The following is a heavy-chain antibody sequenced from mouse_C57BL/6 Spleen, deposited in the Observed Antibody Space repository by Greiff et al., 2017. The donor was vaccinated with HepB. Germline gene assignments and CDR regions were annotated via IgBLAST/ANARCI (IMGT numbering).Heavy chain of an antibody. D-gene: IGHD3-2*02. V-gene: IGHV5-9-1*02. CDR2: ISSGGDYI. CDR3: TRDAAQATLAY. CDR1: GFTFSSYA. J-gene: IGHJ3*01. Sequence: EVMLVESGEGLVKPGGSLKLSCAASGFTFSSYAMSWVRQTPEKRLEWVAYISSGGDYIYYADTVKGRFTISRDNARNTLYLQMSSLKSEDTAMYYCTRDAAQATLAYWGQGTLVTVSA.